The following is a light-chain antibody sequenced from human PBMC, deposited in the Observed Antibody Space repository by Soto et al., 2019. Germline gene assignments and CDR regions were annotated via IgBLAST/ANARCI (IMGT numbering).Light chain of an antibody. CDR3: GSYAGSYPLL. CDR1: SSDVGGYNY. CDR2: DVS. Sequence: QSALTQPRSVSGSPGQSVTISCTGTSSDVGGYNYVSWYQQHPGKAPKLMIYDVSKRPSGVPDRFSGSKSGNTASLTISGLLAGYGADYYCGSYAGSYPLLFGGGTKFTFL. V-gene: IGLV2-11*01. J-gene: IGLJ2*01.